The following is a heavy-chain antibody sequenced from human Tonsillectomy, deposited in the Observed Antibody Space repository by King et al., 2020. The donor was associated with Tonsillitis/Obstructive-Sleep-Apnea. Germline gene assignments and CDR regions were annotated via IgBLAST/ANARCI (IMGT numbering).Heavy chain of an antibody. CDR3: ARIVGGGGSATYYYLYYGMDD. CDR1: GYSFTNYW. J-gene: IGHJ6*02. D-gene: IGHD2-15*01. V-gene: IGHV5-10-1*03. Sequence: VQLVQSGAEVKKPGESLRISCKGSGYSFTNYWISWVRQMPGKGLEWMGRIDPSDAYTNYSPSFQGHVTISADKSNSTAYLQWSSLKASDTAMYYCARIVGGGGSATYYYLYYGMDDWGQGTPVTVSS. CDR2: IDPSDAYT.